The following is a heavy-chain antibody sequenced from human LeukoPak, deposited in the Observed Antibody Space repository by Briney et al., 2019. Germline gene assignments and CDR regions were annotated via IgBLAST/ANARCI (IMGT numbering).Heavy chain of an antibody. CDR1: GFTFDDYA. CDR2: ISWNSGSI. CDR3: AKGIRAVAGRGFDAFDI. D-gene: IGHD6-19*01. Sequence: GGSLRLSCAASGFTFDDYAMHWVRQAPGKGLEWVSGISWNSGSIGYADSVKGRFTISRDNAKNSLYLQMNSLRAEDTALYYCAKGIRAVAGRGFDAFDIWGQGTMVTVSS. J-gene: IGHJ3*02. V-gene: IGHV3-9*01.